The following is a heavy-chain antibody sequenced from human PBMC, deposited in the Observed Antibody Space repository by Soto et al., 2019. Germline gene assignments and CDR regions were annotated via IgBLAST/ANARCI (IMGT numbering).Heavy chain of an antibody. V-gene: IGHV4-59*08. J-gene: IGHJ5*02. CDR2: IYYSGST. Sequence: PSETLSLTCTVSGGSISSYYGSWIRQPPGKGLEWIGYIYYSGSTNYNPSLKSRVTISVDTSKNQFSLKLSSVTAADTAVYYCARSLLWFGELFTPWFDPWGQGTLVTVSS. D-gene: IGHD3-10*01. CDR3: ARSLLWFGELFTPWFDP. CDR1: GGSISSYY.